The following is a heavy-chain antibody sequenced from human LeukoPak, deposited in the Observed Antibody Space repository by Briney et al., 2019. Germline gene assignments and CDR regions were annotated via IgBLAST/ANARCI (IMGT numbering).Heavy chain of an antibody. CDR1: GYTLTELS. Sequence: ASVKVSCKVSGYTLTELSMHWVRQAPGKGLEWMGGFDPEDGETIYAQKFQGRVTMTEDTSTDTAYMELRSLRSDDTAVYYCAREDTGYSSSWSQISVSDYWGQGTLVTVSS. D-gene: IGHD6-13*01. V-gene: IGHV1-24*01. CDR2: FDPEDGET. CDR3: AREDTGYSSSWSQISVSDY. J-gene: IGHJ4*02.